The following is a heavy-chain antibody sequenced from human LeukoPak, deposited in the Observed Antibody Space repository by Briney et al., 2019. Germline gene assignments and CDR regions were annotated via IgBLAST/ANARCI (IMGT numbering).Heavy chain of an antibody. J-gene: IGHJ4*02. Sequence: GGSLGLSCAASGFTVSSNYMSWVRQAPGKGLEWVSVIYSGGSTYYADSVKGRFTISRDNSKNTLYLQMNSLRAEDTAVYYCASHWYSSGWYGCDYWGQGTLVTVSS. D-gene: IGHD6-19*01. CDR3: ASHWYSSGWYGCDY. CDR1: GFTVSSNY. CDR2: IYSGGST. V-gene: IGHV3-53*01.